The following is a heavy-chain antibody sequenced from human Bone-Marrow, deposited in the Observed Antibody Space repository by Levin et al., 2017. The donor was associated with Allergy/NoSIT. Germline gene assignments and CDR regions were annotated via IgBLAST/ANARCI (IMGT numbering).Heavy chain of an antibody. CDR1: GFTFKTHA. CDR2: ISYTGSQK. D-gene: IGHD1-26*01. Sequence: QSGGSLRLSCVASGFTFKTHAMHWVRQAPGRGLEWVAAISYTGSQKNYADSVKGRFIISRDTSTNTVSLQMSGLRVDDTAVYYCARDSEAHSIRWEGILDSWGQGTLVTVSS. CDR3: ARDSEAHSIRWEGILDS. V-gene: IGHV3-30*03. J-gene: IGHJ4*02.